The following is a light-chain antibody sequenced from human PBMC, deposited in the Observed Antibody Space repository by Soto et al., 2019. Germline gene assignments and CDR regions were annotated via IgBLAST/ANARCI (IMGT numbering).Light chain of an antibody. CDR2: DAS. Sequence: EIVLTQSPATLSLSPGERATLSCRASQSVSSYLAWYQQKPGQAPRLLIYDASNRATGTPARFSGSGSGTDLTLTISSLETEYFAVYYCQQRSNWPPITFGQGTRLDIK. J-gene: IGKJ5*01. CDR1: QSVSSY. V-gene: IGKV3-11*01. CDR3: QQRSNWPPIT.